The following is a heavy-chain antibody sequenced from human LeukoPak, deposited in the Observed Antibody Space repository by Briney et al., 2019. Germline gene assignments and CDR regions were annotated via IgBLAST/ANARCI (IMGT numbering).Heavy chain of an antibody. Sequence: PSETLSLTCTVSGGSISSGSYYWSWIRQPAGKGLEWIGRIYTSGSTNYNPSLKSRVTISVDTSKNQFSLKLSSVTAADTAVYYCARDHEGTYYYYMDVWGKGTTVTVSS. CDR3: ARDHEGTYYYYMDV. CDR1: GGSISSGSYY. V-gene: IGHV4-61*02. J-gene: IGHJ6*03. CDR2: IYTSGST. D-gene: IGHD1-1*01.